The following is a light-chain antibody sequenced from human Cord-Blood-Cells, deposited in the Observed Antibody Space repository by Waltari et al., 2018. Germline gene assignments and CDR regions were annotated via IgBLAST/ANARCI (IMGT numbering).Light chain of an antibody. Sequence: EIVLTQSPATLSLSPGERATLSCRASQSVSSYLAWYQQKPGHAPRLLIYDASNMATGIPARFSGSGSGTDFTLSISSLEPEDFAVYYCQQRSNWYTFGQGAKLEIK. V-gene: IGKV3-11*01. J-gene: IGKJ2*01. CDR1: QSVSSY. CDR3: QQRSNWYT. CDR2: DAS.